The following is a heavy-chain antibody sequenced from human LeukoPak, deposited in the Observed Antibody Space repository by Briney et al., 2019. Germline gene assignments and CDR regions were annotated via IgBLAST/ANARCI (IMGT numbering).Heavy chain of an antibody. CDR2: IYTSGST. Sequence: SETLSLTCTVSGGSISSYYWSWIRQPAGKGLKWIGRIYTSGSTNYNPSLKSRVTMSVDTSKNQFSLKLSSVTAADTAVYYCAREPRYCSGGSCYTDIWGQGTMVTVSS. V-gene: IGHV4-4*07. CDR1: GGSISSYY. CDR3: AREPRYCSGGSCYTDI. D-gene: IGHD2-15*01. J-gene: IGHJ3*02.